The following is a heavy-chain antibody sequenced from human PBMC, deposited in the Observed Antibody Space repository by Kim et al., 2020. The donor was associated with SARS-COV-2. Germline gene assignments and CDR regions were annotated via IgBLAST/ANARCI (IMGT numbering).Heavy chain of an antibody. J-gene: IGHJ6*02. V-gene: IGHV3-9*01. Sequence: DYADSVKGRFITSRDNAKNSLYLQMNSLRPEDTALYFCTRDVLAGGADVWGQGTAVIVSS. CDR3: TRDVLAGGADV. D-gene: IGHD3-3*02.